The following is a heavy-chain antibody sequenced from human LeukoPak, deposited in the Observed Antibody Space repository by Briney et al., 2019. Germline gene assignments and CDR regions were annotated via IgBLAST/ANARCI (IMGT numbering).Heavy chain of an antibody. CDR3: TREEVRAPLDN. CDR2: IYYDGSNK. J-gene: IGHJ4*02. CDR1: GFTFSTYG. Sequence: GGSLRLSCAASGFTFSTYGMHWVRQAPGKGLEWVALIYYDGSNKYYADSVKGRFTVSRDNSKNTLYLQMNALRAEDTGIYYCTREEVRAPLDNWGQGTLVTVSS. D-gene: IGHD3-10*01. V-gene: IGHV3-33*01.